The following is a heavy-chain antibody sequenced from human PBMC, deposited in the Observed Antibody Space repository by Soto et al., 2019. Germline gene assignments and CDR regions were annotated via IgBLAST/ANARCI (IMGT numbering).Heavy chain of an antibody. CDR1: GGTISSYA. CDR2: IIPIFGTA. Sequence: QVQLVQSGAEVKKPGSSVKVSCKASGGTISSYAISWVRQAPGQGLEWMGGIIPIFGTANYAQKFQGRVTSTADESTSTAYMELSSLRSEDTAVYYCASSGYSGYDSGYWGQGTLVTVSS. V-gene: IGHV1-69*12. J-gene: IGHJ4*02. CDR3: ASSGYSGYDSGY. D-gene: IGHD5-12*01.